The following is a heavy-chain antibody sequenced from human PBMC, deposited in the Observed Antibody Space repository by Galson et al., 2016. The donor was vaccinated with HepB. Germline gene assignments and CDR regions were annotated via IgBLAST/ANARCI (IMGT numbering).Heavy chain of an antibody. Sequence: SLRLSCAGSEFTFSSYAMSWVRQAPGKGLEWVSAIRGSGDSTYYADSVKGRFTISRDNSKNTLHLQMNSVRAEDTAVYYCAKDLWLRGYHYLDYWGQETRDTVSS. CDR3: AKDLWLRGYHYLDY. D-gene: IGHD2-15*01. J-gene: IGHJ4*02. V-gene: IGHV3-23*01. CDR2: IRGSGDST. CDR1: EFTFSSYA.